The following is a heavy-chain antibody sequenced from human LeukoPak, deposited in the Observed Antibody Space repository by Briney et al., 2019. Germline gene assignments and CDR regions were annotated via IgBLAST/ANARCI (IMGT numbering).Heavy chain of an antibody. V-gene: IGHV4-39*01. CDR2: IYYSGST. J-gene: IGHJ4*02. CDR1: GGSISSGSYY. Sequence: SETLSLTCTVSGGSISSGSYYWSWIRQPAGKGLEWIGSIYYSGSTYYNPSLKSRVTISVDTSKNQFSLKLSSVTAADTAVYYCARHSRSDYYGSGSSVDYWGQGTLVTVSS. CDR3: ARHSRSDYYGSGSSVDY. D-gene: IGHD3-10*01.